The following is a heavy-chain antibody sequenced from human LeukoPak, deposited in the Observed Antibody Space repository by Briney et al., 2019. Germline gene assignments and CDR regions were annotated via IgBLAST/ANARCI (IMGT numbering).Heavy chain of an antibody. J-gene: IGHJ4*02. D-gene: IGHD3-22*01. Sequence: NPSETLSLTCTVSGGSISSYYWSWIRQPPGKGLEWIGYIYYSGSTNYNPSLKSRVTISVDTSKNQFSLKLSSVTAADTAVYYCARGRLNYNSDGYYDNPHLDYWGQGTLVTVSS. V-gene: IGHV4-59*01. CDR3: ARGRLNYNSDGYYDNPHLDY. CDR2: IYYSGST. CDR1: GGSISSYY.